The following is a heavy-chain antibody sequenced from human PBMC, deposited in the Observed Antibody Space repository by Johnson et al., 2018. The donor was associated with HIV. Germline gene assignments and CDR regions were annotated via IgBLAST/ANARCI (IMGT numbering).Heavy chain of an antibody. V-gene: IGHV3-11*01. CDR1: GFTFSDYY. J-gene: IGHJ3*02. CDR2: ISSSGSTI. CDR3: ARALRVVVVAATFDAFDI. Sequence: QVQLVESGGRLVKPGGSLRLSCAASGFTFSDYYMSWIRQAPGKGLARVSYISSSGSTIYYADCVKGRFTISRDNAKNSLSLQMNSLRAEDTALYYCARALRVVVVAATFDAFDIWGQGTMVTVSS. D-gene: IGHD2-15*01.